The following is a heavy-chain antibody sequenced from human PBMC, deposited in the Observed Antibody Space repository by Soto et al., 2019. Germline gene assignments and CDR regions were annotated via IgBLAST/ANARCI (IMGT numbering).Heavy chain of an antibody. CDR2: ISGYNGNT. Sequence: QAQLVQSGAEVKKPGASVKVSGKASGYTFSSYGITWVRQAPGQGLEWMAWISGYNGNTNYAQNLQGRVTMTTDTSTNTAYMELRSLRSDDTAVYYCARDDFVVRGVYYYYGMDVWGQGTTVTVSS. D-gene: IGHD3-10*01. CDR3: ARDDFVVRGVYYYYGMDV. V-gene: IGHV1-18*01. J-gene: IGHJ6*02. CDR1: GYTFSSYG.